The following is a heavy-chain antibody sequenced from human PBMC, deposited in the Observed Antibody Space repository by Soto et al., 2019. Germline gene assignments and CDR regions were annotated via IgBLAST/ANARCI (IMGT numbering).Heavy chain of an antibody. CDR1: GGSISSYY. CDR2: IYYSGST. V-gene: IGHV4-59*01. CDR3: ARESRGDYYYYGMDV. Sequence: NPSETLSLTCTVSGGSISSYYWSWIRQPPGKGLEWIGYIYYSGSTNYNPSLKSRVTISVDTSKNQFSLKLSSVTAADTAVYYCARESRGDYYYYGMDVWGQGTTVTVSS. J-gene: IGHJ6*02.